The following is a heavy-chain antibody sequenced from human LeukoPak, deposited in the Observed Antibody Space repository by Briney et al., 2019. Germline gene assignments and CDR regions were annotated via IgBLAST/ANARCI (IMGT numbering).Heavy chain of an antibody. V-gene: IGHV1-24*01. CDR2: FDPEVGET. J-gene: IGHJ5*02. CDR3: ATDLLAGGLKTFDP. Sequence: ASVKVSCKVTGNTLSEFSMHWVRQSPGKGLEWMGGFDPEVGETVYAQKFQGRVTMTEDTSTETAYMELSSLRSEDTAVYYCATDLLAGGLKTFDPWGQGTLVTVSS. CDR1: GNTLSEFS.